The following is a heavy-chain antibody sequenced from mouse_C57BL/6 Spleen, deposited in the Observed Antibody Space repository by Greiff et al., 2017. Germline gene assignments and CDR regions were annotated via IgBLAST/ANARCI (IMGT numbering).Heavy chain of an antibody. CDR3: ANTAQASAMDD. V-gene: IGHV1-80*01. D-gene: IGHD3-2*02. Sequence: QVQLKESGAELVKPGASVKISCKASGYAFSGYWMNWVKQRPGKGLEWIGQIYPGDGDTNYNGKFKGKATFTADKSSSTAYMQLSSLTSDDAAVYFCANTAQASAMDDWGKGTSVTVSS. CDR2: IYPGDGDT. J-gene: IGHJ4*01. CDR1: GYAFSGYW.